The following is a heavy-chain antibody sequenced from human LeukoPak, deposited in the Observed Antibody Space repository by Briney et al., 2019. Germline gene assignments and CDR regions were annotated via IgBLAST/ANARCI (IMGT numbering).Heavy chain of an antibody. CDR2: IYYSGST. J-gene: IGHJ4*02. CDR3: ARANRYDLYFDY. V-gene: IGHV4-61*01. CDR1: GYSISSGYY. Sequence: SETLSLTCTVSGYSISSGYYWSWIRQPPGKGLEWIGYIYYSGSTNHDPSLKSRVTISVDTSKNQISLKVSSVTAADTAVYYCARANRYDLYFDYWGQGTLVTVSS. D-gene: IGHD5-12*01.